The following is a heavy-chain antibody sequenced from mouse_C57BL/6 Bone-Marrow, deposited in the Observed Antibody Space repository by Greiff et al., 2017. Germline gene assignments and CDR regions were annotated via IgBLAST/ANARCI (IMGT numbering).Heavy chain of an antibody. J-gene: IGHJ2*01. Sequence: EVKLEESGGDLVKPGGSLKLSCAASGFTFSSYGMSWVRQTPDKRLEWVATISSGGSYTYYPDSVKGRFTISRDNAKNTLYLQMSSLKSEDTAMYYCARNYGSPFDYWGQGTTLTVSS. D-gene: IGHD1-1*01. V-gene: IGHV5-6*02. CDR3: ARNYGSPFDY. CDR1: GFTFSSYG. CDR2: ISSGGSYT.